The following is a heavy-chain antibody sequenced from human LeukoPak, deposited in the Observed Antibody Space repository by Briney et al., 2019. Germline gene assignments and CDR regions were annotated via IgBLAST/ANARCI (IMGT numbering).Heavy chain of an antibody. D-gene: IGHD3-9*01. CDR1: GFTFSSYG. Sequence: GGSLRLSCAASGFTFSSYGMHWVRQAPGKGLEWVAVIWYDGDNKYYADSVKGRFTISRDNSKNTLYLQMNSLRAEDTAVYYCARSTSSEYDIYHFDYWGQGTLVTVSS. CDR3: ARSTSSEYDIYHFDY. V-gene: IGHV3-33*01. J-gene: IGHJ4*02. CDR2: IWYDGDNK.